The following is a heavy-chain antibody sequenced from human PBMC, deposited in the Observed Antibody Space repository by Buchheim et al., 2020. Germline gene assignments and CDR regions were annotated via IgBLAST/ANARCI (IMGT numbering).Heavy chain of an antibody. D-gene: IGHD3-10*01. J-gene: IGHJ4*02. CDR3: ARRRFGDVFDY. CDR2: IYYSGNT. Sequence: QVQLQESGPGLVKPSETLSLTCTVSGGSVSSASYYWSWIRQPPGKGLEWIGYIYYSGNTNYNPSLKSRVTISVDTSNNPFSLKLSSVTAADTAVYYCARRRFGDVFDYWGQGTL. CDR1: GGSVSSASYY. V-gene: IGHV4-61*01.